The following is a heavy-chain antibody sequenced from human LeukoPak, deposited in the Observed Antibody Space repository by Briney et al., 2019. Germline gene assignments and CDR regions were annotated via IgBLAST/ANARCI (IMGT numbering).Heavy chain of an antibody. CDR1: GGSISSGSYY. V-gene: IGHV4-61*02. D-gene: IGHD6-19*01. CDR3: AKIAVAGNYYYYGMDV. Sequence: SQTLSLTCTVSGGSISSGSYYWSWIRQPAGKGLEWIGRIYTSGSTNYNPSLKSRVTISVDTSKKQFSLKLSSVTAADTAVYYCAKIAVAGNYYYYGMDVWGQGTTVTVSS. J-gene: IGHJ6*02. CDR2: IYTSGST.